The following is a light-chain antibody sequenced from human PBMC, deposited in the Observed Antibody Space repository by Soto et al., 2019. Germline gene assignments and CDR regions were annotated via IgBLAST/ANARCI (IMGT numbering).Light chain of an antibody. V-gene: IGLV5-37*01. CDR2: YYSDSDK. CDR3: MIWTSNAVV. Sequence: QLVLTQPPSSSASPGGSARLTCTLPSDINVGRYNIYWYQQKPGSPPRYLLYYYSDSDKGQGSGVPSRLSGSKDASANTGILLISGLQSEDEADYYCMIWTSNAVVFGGGTKLTVL. CDR1: SDINVGRYN. J-gene: IGLJ2*01.